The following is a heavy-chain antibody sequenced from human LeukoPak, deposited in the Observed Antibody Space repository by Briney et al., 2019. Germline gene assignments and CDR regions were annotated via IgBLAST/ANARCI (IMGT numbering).Heavy chain of an antibody. CDR1: GFTFSAYW. J-gene: IGHJ3*02. CDR2: IGGDGSEK. CDR3: AREYSSSSGRAFDI. Sequence: PGGSLRLSCVASGFTFSAYWMTWVRQAPGKGLEWLANIGGDGSEKNYVDSLKGRFTISRDNARSSLYLQMHSLRAEDTAMYYCAREYSSSSGRAFDIWGQGTMVTVSS. V-gene: IGHV3-7*03. D-gene: IGHD6-6*01.